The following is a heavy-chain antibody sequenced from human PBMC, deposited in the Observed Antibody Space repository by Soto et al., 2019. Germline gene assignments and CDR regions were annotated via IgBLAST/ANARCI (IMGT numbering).Heavy chain of an antibody. Sequence: GSLRLSCSASGFTFSRYTMNWVRQAPGKGLEWVSSISSNGNYLYYADSVKGRFTISRDNAQNSLYLQLTTLKAADTAVYFCVREHEELVIQPFYGLDVWGLGTTVTVSS. V-gene: IGHV3-21*01. J-gene: IGHJ6*02. CDR2: ISSNGNYL. D-gene: IGHD1-26*01. CDR3: VREHEELVIQPFYGLDV. CDR1: GFTFSRYT.